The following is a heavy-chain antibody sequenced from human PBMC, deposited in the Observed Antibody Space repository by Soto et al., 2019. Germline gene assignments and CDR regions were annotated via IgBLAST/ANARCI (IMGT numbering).Heavy chain of an antibody. Sequence: SETLSLTCTVSGGSIRSYYWSWIRQPPGKGLEWIGYIYYSGSTNYNPSLKSRVTISVDTSKNQFSLKLSSVTAADTAVYYCARDGKYSGYDYWGQGTLVTVSS. V-gene: IGHV4-59*01. D-gene: IGHD5-12*01. CDR2: IYYSGST. CDR3: ARDGKYSGYDY. CDR1: GGSIRSYY. J-gene: IGHJ4*02.